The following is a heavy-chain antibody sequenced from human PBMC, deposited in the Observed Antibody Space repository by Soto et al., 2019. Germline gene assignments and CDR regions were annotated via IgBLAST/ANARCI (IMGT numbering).Heavy chain of an antibody. J-gene: IGHJ5*02. D-gene: IGHD6-13*01. CDR3: ASSTAMPGIAAAGPWFDP. Sequence: KVSCKASGGTFSSYAISWVRQAPGQGLEWMGGIIPIFGTANYAQKFQGRVTITADESTSTAYMELSSLRSEDTAVYYCASSTAMPGIAAAGPWFDPWGQGTLVTVSS. V-gene: IGHV1-69*01. CDR1: GGTFSSYA. CDR2: IIPIFGTA.